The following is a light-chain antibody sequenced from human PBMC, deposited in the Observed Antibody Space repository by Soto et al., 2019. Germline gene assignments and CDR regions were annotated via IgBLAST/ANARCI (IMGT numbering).Light chain of an antibody. CDR3: SSYTTSSTYV. CDR2: DAS. Sequence: QSALTQPASVSGSPGQSIAISCTGTSSDVGGYNYVSWYQQHPGKAPKLILCDASNRPSGVSDRFSGSKSGNTASLTISGLQTEDEADYYCSSYTTSSTYVFGTGTKVTVL. CDR1: SSDVGGYNY. V-gene: IGLV2-14*01. J-gene: IGLJ1*01.